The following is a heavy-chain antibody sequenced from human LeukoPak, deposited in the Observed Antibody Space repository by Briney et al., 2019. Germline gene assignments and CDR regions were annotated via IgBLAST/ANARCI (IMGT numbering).Heavy chain of an antibody. CDR3: ARVDYDILTGYQYYFDY. J-gene: IGHJ4*02. Sequence: GGSLRLSCAASGFTFSSYSMNWVRQAPGKGLEWVSSITSSSNYLYYADSVKGRFTISRDDARNSLYLRMNSLRAEDTAVYYCARVDYDILTGYQYYFDYWGQGTLVTVSS. CDR1: GFTFSSYS. CDR2: ITSSSNYL. D-gene: IGHD3-9*01. V-gene: IGHV3-21*01.